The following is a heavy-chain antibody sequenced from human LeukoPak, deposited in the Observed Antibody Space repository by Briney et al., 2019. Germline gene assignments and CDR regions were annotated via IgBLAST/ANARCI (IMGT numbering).Heavy chain of an antibody. V-gene: IGHV1-18*01. Sequence: GASVKVSCKASGYTFTSYVINWVRQAPGQGLEWLGWIRAYNDDTNYAPKFQGRVIMTTDTSTNTAYMELRSLRSDDTAVYYCARDPLEYFDSSNHGHWGQGTLLTVSS. CDR3: ARDPLEYFDSSNHGH. D-gene: IGHD3-22*01. CDR1: GYTFTSYV. J-gene: IGHJ4*02. CDR2: IRAYNDDT.